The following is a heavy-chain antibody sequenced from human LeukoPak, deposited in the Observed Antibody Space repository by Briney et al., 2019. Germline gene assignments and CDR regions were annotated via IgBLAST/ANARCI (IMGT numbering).Heavy chain of an antibody. CDR1: GYTFTGYY. CDR3: ARPRWSGSYRFDY. D-gene: IGHD1-26*01. Sequence: GASVKVSCKASGYTFTGYYMHWVRQAPGQGLEWMGWINPNSGGTNYAQKFQGRVTMTRDTSISTAYMELSRLRSDDTAVYYCARPRWSGSYRFDYWGQGTLVTVSS. CDR2: INPNSGGT. V-gene: IGHV1-2*02. J-gene: IGHJ4*02.